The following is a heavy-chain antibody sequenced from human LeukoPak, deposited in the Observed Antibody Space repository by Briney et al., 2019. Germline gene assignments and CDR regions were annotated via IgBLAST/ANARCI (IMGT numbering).Heavy chain of an antibody. Sequence: ASVKVSCKASGYTFTSYAMHWVRQSPGQRLEWMGWINAGNGNTKYSQKFQGRVTITRDTSASTAYMELSSLRSEDTAVYYCARPTRFSAAGTPYYFDYWGQGTLVTVSS. V-gene: IGHV1-3*01. CDR1: GYTFTSYA. CDR2: INAGNGNT. J-gene: IGHJ4*02. CDR3: ARPTRFSAAGTPYYFDY. D-gene: IGHD6-13*01.